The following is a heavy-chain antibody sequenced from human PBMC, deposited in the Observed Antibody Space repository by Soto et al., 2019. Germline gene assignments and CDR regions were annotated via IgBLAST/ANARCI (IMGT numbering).Heavy chain of an antibody. Sequence: PGGSLRLSCAASGFTVSSFYMSWVRQAPGRGLEWVSVIYSNDKTYYADSVQGRFTISRDNSKNTLYLQMNSLRAEDTAIYHCARDKGTGTSSSGFFGMDVWGQGTTVTVSS. V-gene: IGHV3-53*01. CDR2: IYSNDKT. J-gene: IGHJ6*02. CDR1: GFTVSSFY. CDR3: ARDKGTGTSSSGFFGMDV. D-gene: IGHD6-6*01.